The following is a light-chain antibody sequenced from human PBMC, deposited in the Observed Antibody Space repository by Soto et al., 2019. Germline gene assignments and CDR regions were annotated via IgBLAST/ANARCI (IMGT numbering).Light chain of an antibody. CDR2: EVS. CDR1: QGLVNSDGITY. J-gene: IGKJ4*01. Sequence: DVVMTQSPLFLPVTLGQPASISCRSSQGLVNSDGITYLTWFHQRPGLSPSRLIYEVSKRHSGVREGFGGRGTGHYFSRKIRGGGVGDVGFYYSMKSPPGPLTFGGGPKGEI. V-gene: IGKV2-30*01. CDR3: MKSPPGPLT.